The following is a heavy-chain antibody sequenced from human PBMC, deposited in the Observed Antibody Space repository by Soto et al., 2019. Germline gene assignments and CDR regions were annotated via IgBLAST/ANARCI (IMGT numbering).Heavy chain of an antibody. V-gene: IGHV4-30-4*01. J-gene: IGHJ4*02. CDR1: GGSISSGDYY. D-gene: IGHD2-21*02. CDR3: ARAARGNSPDY. CDR2: IYYSGST. Sequence: QVQLQESGPGLVKPSQTLSLTCTVSGGSISSGDYYWSWIRQPPGKGLEWIGYIYYSGSTYYNPPLKIXXTXSXXPSKNQFSLKLSSVTAADTAVYYCARAARGNSPDYWGQGTLVTVSS.